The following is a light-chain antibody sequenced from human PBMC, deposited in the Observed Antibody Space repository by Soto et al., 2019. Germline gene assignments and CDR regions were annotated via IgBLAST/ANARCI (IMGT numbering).Light chain of an antibody. Sequence: DIQMTQSPSSLSASVRDSVTITCRASQNISNHLNWYQQKPGRAPKILIYASSSLHSGVPSRFSGGGSGTDFTLTITSLQPEDFATYYCQQRYSSPWTFGQGTKVEIK. J-gene: IGKJ1*01. CDR2: ASS. CDR1: QNISNH. CDR3: QQRYSSPWT. V-gene: IGKV1-39*01.